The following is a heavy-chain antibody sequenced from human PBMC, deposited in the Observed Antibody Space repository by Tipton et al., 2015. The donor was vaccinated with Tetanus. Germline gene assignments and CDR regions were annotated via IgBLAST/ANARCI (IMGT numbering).Heavy chain of an antibody. CDR1: GFTFSNYD. CDR2: ISSAGSNN. D-gene: IGHD3/OR15-3a*01. Sequence: SLRLSCAASGFTFSNYDMHWVRQAPGKGLEWVAVISSAGSNNYYADSVKGRFTISGDEAKNSLYLQMSSLRVGDTAVYYCARDRGEDWTNFYYMDVWGKGATVTVSS. V-gene: IGHV3-30*03. CDR3: ARDRGEDWTNFYYMDV. J-gene: IGHJ6*03.